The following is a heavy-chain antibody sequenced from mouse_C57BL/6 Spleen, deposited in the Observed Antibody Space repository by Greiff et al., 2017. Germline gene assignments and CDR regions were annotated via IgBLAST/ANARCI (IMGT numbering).Heavy chain of an antibody. Sequence: QVQLKESGAELVRPGTSVKVSCKASGYAFTNYLIEWVKQRPGQGLEWIGVINPGSGGTNYNEKFKGKATLTADKSSSTAYMQLSSLTSEDSAVYFCARVEDYFDYWGQGTTLTVSS. J-gene: IGHJ2*01. CDR1: GYAFTNYL. CDR2: INPGSGGT. V-gene: IGHV1-54*01. CDR3: ARVEDYFDY.